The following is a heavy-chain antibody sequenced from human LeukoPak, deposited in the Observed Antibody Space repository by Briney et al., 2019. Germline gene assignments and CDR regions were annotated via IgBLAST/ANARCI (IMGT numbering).Heavy chain of an antibody. CDR2: IYTSGST. V-gene: IGHV4-4*07. CDR3: ARSHYDILTGYGGLLDY. J-gene: IGHJ4*02. D-gene: IGHD3-9*01. Sequence: KPSETLSLTCTVSGGSISSYYWSWIRQPAGKGLEWIGRIYTSGSTNYNPSLKSRVTMSVDTSKNQFSLKLSSVTAADTAVYYCARSHYDILTGYGGLLDYWGQGTLVTVSS. CDR1: GGSISSYY.